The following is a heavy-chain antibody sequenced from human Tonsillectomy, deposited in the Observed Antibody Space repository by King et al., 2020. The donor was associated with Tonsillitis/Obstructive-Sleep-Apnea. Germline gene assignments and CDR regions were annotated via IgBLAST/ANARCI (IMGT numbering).Heavy chain of an antibody. CDR2: ISAYNGNT. CDR1: GYTFTSYG. Sequence: QLVQSGAEVKKPGASVKVSCKASGYTFTSYGISWVRQAPGQGLEWMGWISAYNGNTNYAQKLQGRVTMTTDTSTSTAYMELRSLRSDDTAVYYCARDVDIVVVPAAIEYYYYGMDVWGQGTTVTVSS. D-gene: IGHD2-2*01. J-gene: IGHJ6*02. CDR3: ARDVDIVVVPAAIEYYYYGMDV. V-gene: IGHV1-18*01.